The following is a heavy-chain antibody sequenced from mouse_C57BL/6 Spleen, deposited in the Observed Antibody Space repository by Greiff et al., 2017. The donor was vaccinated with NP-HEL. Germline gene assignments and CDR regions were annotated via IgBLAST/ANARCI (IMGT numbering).Heavy chain of an antibody. CDR1: GYTFTNYW. J-gene: IGHJ3*01. Sequence: QVQLQQSGAELVRPGTSVKMSCKASGYTFTNYWIGWAKQRPGHGLEWIGDIYPGGGYTNYNEKFKGKATLTADKSSSTAYMQFSSLTSEDSAIYYCARPGGDGYSPFAYWGQGTLVTVSA. D-gene: IGHD2-3*01. CDR3: ARPGGDGYSPFAY. CDR2: IYPGGGYT. V-gene: IGHV1-63*01.